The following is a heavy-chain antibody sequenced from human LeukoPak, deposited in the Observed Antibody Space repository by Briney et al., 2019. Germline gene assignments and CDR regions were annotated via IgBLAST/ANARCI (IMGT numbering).Heavy chain of an antibody. CDR1: GYTFTINY. CDR2: ISPSGGST. J-gene: IGHJ6*03. D-gene: IGHD6-13*01. CDR3: AAGIAAARQIHYYYYYMDV. Sequence: AASVKVSCKAFGYTFTINYMHWVRQAPGQGPEWMGVISPSGGSTTYAQKFQGRVTLTRDMSTSTDYLELSSLRSEDTAVYYCAAGIAAARQIHYYYYYMDVWGKGTTVTISS. V-gene: IGHV1-46*01.